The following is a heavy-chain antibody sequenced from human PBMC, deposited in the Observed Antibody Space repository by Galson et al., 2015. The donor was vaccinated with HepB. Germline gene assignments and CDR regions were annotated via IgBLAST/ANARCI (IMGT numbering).Heavy chain of an antibody. D-gene: IGHD1-1*01. Sequence: SLRLSCAATGFTFGDYAMSWFRQAPGKGLEWVGFIRSKAYGGTTEYAASVKGRFTISRDDSKSIAYLQMNSLKTEDTAVYYCTRDVEKPYYYYYGMDVWGQGTTVTVSS. CDR2: IRSKAYGGTT. V-gene: IGHV3-49*03. CDR1: GFTFGDYA. CDR3: TRDVEKPYYYYYGMDV. J-gene: IGHJ6*02.